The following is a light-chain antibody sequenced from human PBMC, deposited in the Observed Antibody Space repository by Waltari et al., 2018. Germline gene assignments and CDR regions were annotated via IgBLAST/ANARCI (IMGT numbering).Light chain of an antibody. CDR2: DTS. Sequence: QAVVTQEPSLTVSPGGTVTLTCASSPGAVTRGHYPYWFQQKPGQAPRTLIYDTSNKDSSTPARCSGSIIGGKAVLTRSGAQPEDEAEYYCLLSYSGPGVFGGGTKLTVL. V-gene: IGLV7-46*01. CDR1: PGAVTRGHY. J-gene: IGLJ3*02. CDR3: LLSYSGPGV.